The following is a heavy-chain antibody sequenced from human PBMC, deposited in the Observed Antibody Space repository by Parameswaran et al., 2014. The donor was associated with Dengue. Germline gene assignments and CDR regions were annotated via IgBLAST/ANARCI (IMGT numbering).Heavy chain of an antibody. CDR2: TYYRSKWYN. CDR3: ARESLKLTGDVVDY. V-gene: IGHV6-1*01. D-gene: IGHD7-27*01. J-gene: IGHJ4*02. Sequence: KWIRQSPSRGLEWLGRTYYRSKWYNDYAVSVKSRITINPDTSKNQFSLQLNSVTPEDTAVYYCARESLKLTGDVVDYWGQGTLVTVSS.